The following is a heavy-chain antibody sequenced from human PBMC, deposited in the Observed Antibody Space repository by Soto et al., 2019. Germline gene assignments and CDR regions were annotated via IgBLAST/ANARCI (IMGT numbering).Heavy chain of an antibody. CDR2: ISGNGGDYT. D-gene: IGHD2-2*01. J-gene: IGHJ4*02. CDR1: GFTFSTYA. Sequence: EVQLLESGGGLVQPGGSLRLSCAASGFTFSTYAMSWVRQAPRKGLEWVSAISGNGGDYTYYADSVKGRFTISRDNSENTLYLQMNSLRAEDTAVYYCVPLCRYCSTTTPSWGQGTLVTVSS. CDR3: VPLCRYCSTTTPS. V-gene: IGHV3-23*01.